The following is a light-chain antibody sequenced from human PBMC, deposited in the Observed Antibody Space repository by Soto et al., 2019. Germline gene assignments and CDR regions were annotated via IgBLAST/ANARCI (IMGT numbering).Light chain of an antibody. CDR1: SSDVGGYNY. Sequence: QSVLTQPASVSGSPGQSITISCTGTSSDVGGYNYVSWYQQHPGQAPKLMIYDVSNRPSGVSNRFSGSKSGNTDSLTISGLQAEDEADYYCSSYTSSSTSVVFGGGTKLTVL. CDR2: DVS. J-gene: IGLJ2*01. CDR3: SSYTSSSTSVV. V-gene: IGLV2-14*01.